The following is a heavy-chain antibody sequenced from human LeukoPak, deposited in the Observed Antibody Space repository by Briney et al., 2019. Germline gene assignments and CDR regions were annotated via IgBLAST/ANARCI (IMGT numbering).Heavy chain of an antibody. CDR3: ARDLGYCSSTSCYTADY. CDR1: GGTFSSYA. V-gene: IGHV1-69*13. D-gene: IGHD2-2*02. Sequence: ASVKVSCKASGGTFSSYAISWVRQAPGQGLEWMGGIIPIFGTANYAQKFQGRVTITADESTSTAYMELSSLRSEDTAVYYCARDLGYCSSTSCYTADYWGQGTLVTVSS. J-gene: IGHJ4*02. CDR2: IIPIFGTA.